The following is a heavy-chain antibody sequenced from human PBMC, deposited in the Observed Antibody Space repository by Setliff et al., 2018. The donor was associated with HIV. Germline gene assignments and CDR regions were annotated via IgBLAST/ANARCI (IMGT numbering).Heavy chain of an antibody. Sequence: KASETLSLTCAVHGGSFSDYYWTWIRQPPGKGLEWIGEIKHSGSTNYNPSLKSRVTISVDTAKNQFSLNLTSVTAADTAVYYCARGGFKWSGSYADYRGQGTLVTVSS. V-gene: IGHV4-34*01. CDR1: GGSFSDYY. CDR3: ARGGFKWSGSYADY. D-gene: IGHD1-26*01. J-gene: IGHJ4*02. CDR2: IKHSGST.